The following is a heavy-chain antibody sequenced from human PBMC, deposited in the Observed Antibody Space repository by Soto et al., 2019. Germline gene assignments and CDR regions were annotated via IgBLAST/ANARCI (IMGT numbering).Heavy chain of an antibody. CDR3: GRDYWGSVDY. D-gene: IGHD2-21*01. CDR1: GFTFSIYD. V-gene: IGHV3-74*01. CDR2: INSDGSST. J-gene: IGHJ4*02. Sequence: PLGVLRLSCAASGFTFSIYDMHWVRQAPGKGLVWVSRINSDGSSTTYADSVKGRFTISRDNAKNTLYLQMNSLRAEDTAVYYCGRDYWGSVDYWGQGTLVTVSS.